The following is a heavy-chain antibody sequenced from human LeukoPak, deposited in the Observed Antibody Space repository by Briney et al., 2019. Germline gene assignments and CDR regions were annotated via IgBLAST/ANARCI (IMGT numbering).Heavy chain of an antibody. D-gene: IGHD2-15*01. J-gene: IGHJ3*02. Sequence: GESLKISCKGSGYSFTSYWIGWVRQMPGKGLESMGIIYPGDCDTRYSPSFQGQVTISADKSISTAYLQWSSLKASDTAMYYCARRSLGYCSGGSCHGRFGAFDIWGQGTMVTVSS. CDR2: IYPGDCDT. V-gene: IGHV5-51*01. CDR3: ARRSLGYCSGGSCHGRFGAFDI. CDR1: GYSFTSYW.